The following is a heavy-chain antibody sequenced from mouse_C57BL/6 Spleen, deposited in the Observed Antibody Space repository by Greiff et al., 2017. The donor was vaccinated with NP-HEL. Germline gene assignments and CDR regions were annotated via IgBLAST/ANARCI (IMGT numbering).Heavy chain of an antibody. J-gene: IGHJ2*01. V-gene: IGHV1-64*01. CDR3: AREGTTVVDFDY. CDR2: IHPNSGST. D-gene: IGHD1-1*01. Sequence: QVQLQQPGAELVKPGASVKLSCKASGYTFTSYWMHWVKQRPGQGLEWIGMIHPNSGSTNYNEKFKSKATLTVDKSSSTAYMQLSSLTSEDSAVYYCAREGTTVVDFDYWGQGTTLTVSS. CDR1: GYTFTSYW.